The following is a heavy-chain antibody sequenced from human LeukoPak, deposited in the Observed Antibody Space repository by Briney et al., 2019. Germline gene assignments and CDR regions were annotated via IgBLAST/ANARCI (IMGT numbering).Heavy chain of an antibody. D-gene: IGHD3-10*01. CDR3: ARDRGTDDWFDP. V-gene: IGHV3-74*01. Sequence: GGSLRLSCAASGFTFSSYWMHWVRQAPGKGLVWVSRIDSDGSSTNYADSVKGRFTISRDNAKNTLYLRMNSLRAEDTAVYYCARDRGTDDWFDPWGQGTLVTVSS. CDR1: GFTFSSYW. J-gene: IGHJ5*02. CDR2: IDSDGSST.